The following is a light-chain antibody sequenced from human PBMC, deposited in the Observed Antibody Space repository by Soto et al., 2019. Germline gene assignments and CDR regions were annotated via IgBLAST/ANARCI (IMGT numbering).Light chain of an antibody. Sequence: QSALTQPASVSGSPGQSITISCTGTSSDVGGYNYVSWYQQHPGKAPKLMIFDVSRRPSGVSNRFSGSKSGNTASLTISGLQAEGEADYYCSSYTSSSIVIFGGGTKLTVL. CDR3: SSYTSSSIVI. J-gene: IGLJ2*01. CDR1: SSDVGGYNY. V-gene: IGLV2-14*01. CDR2: DVS.